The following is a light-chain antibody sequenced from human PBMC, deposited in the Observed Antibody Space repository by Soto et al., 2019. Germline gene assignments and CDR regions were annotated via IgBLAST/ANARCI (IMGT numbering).Light chain of an antibody. J-gene: IGKJ5*01. CDR1: QDIRGA. V-gene: IGKV1-13*02. CDR2: DVS. Sequence: AIQVTQSPSSLSASVGDRVTITCRASQDIRGALAWYQQKPGKAPKLLIYDVSTVQSGVPSRFSSRGSGTEFNLTMTSLKPEDLATYYCQQFNIYAITFGQGTRLKI. CDR3: QQFNIYAIT.